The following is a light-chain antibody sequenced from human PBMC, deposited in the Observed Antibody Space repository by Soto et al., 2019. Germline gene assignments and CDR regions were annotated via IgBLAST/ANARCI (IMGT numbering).Light chain of an antibody. CDR1: SSDVGGYNY. J-gene: IGLJ2*01. CDR2: DVS. V-gene: IGLV2-14*01. Sequence: QPVLTQPASVSGSPGQSITVSCIGTSSDVGGYNYVSWYQQHPGKAPKLMIHDVSDRPSGVSNRFSASKSGNTASLTISGLQAEDEAYYYCSSYASGNTQVFGGGTKVTVL. CDR3: SSYASGNTQV.